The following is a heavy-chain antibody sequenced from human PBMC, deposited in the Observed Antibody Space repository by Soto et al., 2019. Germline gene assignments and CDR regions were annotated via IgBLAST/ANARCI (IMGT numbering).Heavy chain of an antibody. CDR3: AKDRVRVRGHLYGMDV. CDR2: ISGSGGDT. D-gene: IGHD3-3*02. V-gene: IGHV3-23*01. Sequence: EVPLLESGGGLVQPGGSLRLSCAASGFTFSSYAMSWVRQAPGKGLEWVSTISGSGGDTYYADSVKGRFTISRDNSKNTLYLQMISLRAEDTAVYYCAKDRVRVRGHLYGMDVWGQGTTVTVSS. J-gene: IGHJ6*02. CDR1: GFTFSSYA.